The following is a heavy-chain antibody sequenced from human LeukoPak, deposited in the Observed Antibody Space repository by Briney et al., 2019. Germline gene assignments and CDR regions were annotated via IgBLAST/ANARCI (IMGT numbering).Heavy chain of an antibody. CDR1: GFTFSSYS. CDR3: ARVEGITIFGVVIPYFDY. Sequence: GGSLRLSCAASGFTFSSYSMNWVRQAPGKGLEWVSSISSSSSYIYYADSVKGRFTISGDNAKNLLYLQMNSLRAEDTAVYYCARVEGITIFGVVIPYFDYWGQGTLVTVSS. D-gene: IGHD3-3*01. J-gene: IGHJ4*02. CDR2: ISSSSSYI. V-gene: IGHV3-21*01.